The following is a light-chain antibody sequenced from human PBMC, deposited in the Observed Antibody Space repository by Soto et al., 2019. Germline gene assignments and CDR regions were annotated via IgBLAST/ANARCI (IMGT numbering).Light chain of an antibody. CDR1: ISDVGAYNY. Sequence: QSALTQPASVSGSPGQSITISCTGSISDVGAYNYVSWYQQHPGKAPKLMIYEVSNRPSGVAFRFSGSKSGNTASLTISGLQAEDEAAYYCFSYTTSSAPYVFGTGTKLTVL. CDR2: EVS. V-gene: IGLV2-14*01. J-gene: IGLJ1*01. CDR3: FSYTTSSAPYV.